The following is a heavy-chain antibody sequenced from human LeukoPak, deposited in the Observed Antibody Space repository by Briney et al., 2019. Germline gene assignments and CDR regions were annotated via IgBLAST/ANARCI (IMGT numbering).Heavy chain of an antibody. D-gene: IGHD2-21*02. V-gene: IGHV2-5*02. CDR3: AHSLQGDYCGGDCYSDAFDI. CDR2: IYWDDDK. CDR1: GFSLSTSGVG. Sequence: SGPTLVKPTQTLTLTCTFSGFSLSTSGVGVGWIRQPPGKALEWLALIYWDDDKRYSPSLKSRLTITKDTSKNQVVLTMTNMDPVDTATYYCAHSLQGDYCGGDCYSDAFDIWGQGTMVTVSS. J-gene: IGHJ3*02.